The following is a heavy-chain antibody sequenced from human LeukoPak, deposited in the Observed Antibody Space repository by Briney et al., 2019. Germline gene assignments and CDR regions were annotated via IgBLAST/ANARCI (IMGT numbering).Heavy chain of an antibody. J-gene: IGHJ6*02. V-gene: IGHV3-7*03. CDR1: GFTFSNYW. Sequence: GRSLRLSCAASGFTFSNYWMTWVRQAPGKGLEWVANINRDGSERYYVDSVKGRFTISRDDAKSSLYLQMNSLRAEDTAVYYCARRNAMDVWGQGTTVIVFS. CDR2: INRDGSER. CDR3: ARRNAMDV.